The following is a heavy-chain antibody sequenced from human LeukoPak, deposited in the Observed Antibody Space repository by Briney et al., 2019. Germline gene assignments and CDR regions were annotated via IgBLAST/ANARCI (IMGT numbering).Heavy chain of an antibody. CDR1: GFTFSSYA. D-gene: IGHD6-19*01. V-gene: IGHV3-48*04. CDR2: ISSSSSTI. Sequence: GGSLRLSCAASGFTFSSYAMSWVRQAPGKGLEWVSYISSSSSTIYYADSVKGRFTISRDNAKNSLYLQMNSLRAEDTAVYYCARDRAVAGLPHLDYWGQGTLVTVSS. CDR3: ARDRAVAGLPHLDY. J-gene: IGHJ4*02.